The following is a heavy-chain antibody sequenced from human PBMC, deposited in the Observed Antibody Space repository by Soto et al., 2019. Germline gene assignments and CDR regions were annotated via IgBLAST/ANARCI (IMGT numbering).Heavy chain of an antibody. CDR2: IIPMSGSP. Sequence: QVQLVQSGAEVKKPGSSVKVSCKASGGTFSTYANNWVRQAPGQGLEWLGGIIPMSGSPNYAQKFQGRVTITADESTSTAYMELSSLRSADTAIYYCARARYSSSWERFDYWGQGTLVTVSS. J-gene: IGHJ4*02. V-gene: IGHV1-69*01. CDR3: ARARYSSSWERFDY. D-gene: IGHD6-13*01. CDR1: GGTFSTYA.